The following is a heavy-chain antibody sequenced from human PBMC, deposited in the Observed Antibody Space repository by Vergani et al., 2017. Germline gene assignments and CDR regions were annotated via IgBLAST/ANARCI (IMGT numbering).Heavy chain of an antibody. V-gene: IGHV3-23*01. D-gene: IGHD3-9*01. J-gene: IGHJ6*02. CDR1: GFTFSSYA. CDR2: ISGSGGST. Sequence: EVQLLESGGGLVQPGGSLRLSCAASGFTFSSYAMSWVRQAPGKGLEWVSAISGSGGSTYYAESVKGRFTISRDNSKNTLYLQMNSLRAEDTAVYYCAKGGSYYDIPDCMDVWGQGTTVTVSS. CDR3: AKGGSYYDIPDCMDV.